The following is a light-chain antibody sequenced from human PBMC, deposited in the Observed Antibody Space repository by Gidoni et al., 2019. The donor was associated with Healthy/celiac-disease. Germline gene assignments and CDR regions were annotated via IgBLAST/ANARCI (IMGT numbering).Light chain of an antibody. V-gene: IGLV3-21*04. Sequence: SYVLTQPPSVSWAPGKTARITCGGNNIGSKRVHWYQQKPGQAPVLVIYYDSDRPSGIPERFSGSNSGNTATLTISRVEAGDEADYYCQVWDSSSDPSYVFGTGTKVTVL. CDR2: YDS. CDR1: NIGSKR. CDR3: QVWDSSSDPSYV. J-gene: IGLJ1*01.